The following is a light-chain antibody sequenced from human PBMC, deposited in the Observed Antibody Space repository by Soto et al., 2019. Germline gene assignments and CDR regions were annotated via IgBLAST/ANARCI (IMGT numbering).Light chain of an antibody. CDR2: GAS. J-gene: IGKJ2*02. CDR3: QQYGSSPCT. V-gene: IGKV3-20*01. CDR1: QSVSSNY. Sequence: EIVLSQSPGTLSLSPGERATLSCRASQSVSSNYLVWYQQKPGQAPRLLIYGASTRATGIPGRFSGSGSGTDFTLTINRLESEDFAVYYCQQYGSSPCTFGQGTKLEIK.